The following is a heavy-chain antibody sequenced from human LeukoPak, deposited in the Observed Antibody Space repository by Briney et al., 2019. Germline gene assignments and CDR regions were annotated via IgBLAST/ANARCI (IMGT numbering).Heavy chain of an antibody. Sequence: ASVKVSCKASGGTFSSYAISWVRQAPGQGLEWMGGIIPIFGTANYAQKFQGRVTITADESTSTAYMELSSLRSEDTAVYYCARSLGELLPWAQNNWFDPWGQGTLVTVSS. D-gene: IGHD1-26*01. CDR3: ARSLGELLPWAQNNWFDP. CDR2: IIPIFGTA. J-gene: IGHJ5*02. CDR1: GGTFSSYA. V-gene: IGHV1-69*13.